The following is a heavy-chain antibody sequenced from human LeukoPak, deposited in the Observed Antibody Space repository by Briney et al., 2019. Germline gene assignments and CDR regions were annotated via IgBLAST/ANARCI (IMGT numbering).Heavy chain of an antibody. CDR2: INPSGGFT. J-gene: IGHJ4*02. CDR1: GYSFSTHW. V-gene: IGHV1-46*01. CDR3: ARWVFGYGDYRYFDY. Sequence: ASVKVSCKASGYSFSTHWMHWVRQAPGQGLEWMGIINPSGGFTSYAQKLQGRVTVTRDTSTSTVYMELSNLRSEDTAVYYCARWVFGYGDYRYFDYWGQGTLVTVSS. D-gene: IGHD4-17*01.